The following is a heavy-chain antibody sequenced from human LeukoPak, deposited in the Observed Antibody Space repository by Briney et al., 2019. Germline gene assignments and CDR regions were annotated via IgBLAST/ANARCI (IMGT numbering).Heavy chain of an antibody. CDR2: ISGSGGST. J-gene: IGHJ4*02. D-gene: IGHD2-2*01. CDR1: GFTFSSYA. CDR3: AKSLVPAAEFDY. Sequence: GGSLRLSCAASGFTFSSYAMTWVRQAPGQGLEWLSAISGSGGSTYYADSVKGRFTISRDNSRNTVYLQMNSLRADDTAVYSCAKSLVPAAEFDYWGQGTLVTVSS. V-gene: IGHV3-23*01.